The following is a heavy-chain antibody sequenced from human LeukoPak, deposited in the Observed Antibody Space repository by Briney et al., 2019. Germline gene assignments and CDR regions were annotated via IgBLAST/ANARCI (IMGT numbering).Heavy chain of an antibody. CDR1: GGTFSSYA. CDR2: IIPIFGTA. V-gene: IGHV1-69*01. Sequence: SVKVSCKASGGTFSSYAISWVRQAPGQGLEWMGGIIPIFGTANHAQKFQGRVTITADESTSTAYMELSSLRSEDTAVYYCARDRLLWFGESHAFDIWGQGTMVTVSS. CDR3: ARDRLLWFGESHAFDI. D-gene: IGHD3-10*01. J-gene: IGHJ3*02.